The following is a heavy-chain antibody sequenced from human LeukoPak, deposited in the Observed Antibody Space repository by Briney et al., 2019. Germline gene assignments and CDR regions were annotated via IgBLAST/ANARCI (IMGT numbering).Heavy chain of an antibody. J-gene: IGHJ6*02. CDR3: ARRHNWNFDGGLDV. D-gene: IGHD1-7*01. V-gene: IGHV5-51*01. Sequence: GESLKISCKGSGYSINNYWIGWVRQMPGEGLEWMGIIYPGDSDTRYSPSFQGQVTISADKSISTAYLQWSSLKASDTAMYYCARRHNWNFDGGLDVWGQGTAVTVSS. CDR2: IYPGDSDT. CDR1: GYSINNYW.